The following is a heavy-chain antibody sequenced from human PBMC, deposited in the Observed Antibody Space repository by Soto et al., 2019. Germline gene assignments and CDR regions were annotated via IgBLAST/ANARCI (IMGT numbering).Heavy chain of an antibody. CDR1: GFAFSSYW. J-gene: IGHJ6*02. V-gene: IGHV3-74*01. D-gene: IGHD2-21*02. CDR2: INSDGSST. Sequence: GGSLRLSCAASGFAFSSYWMHWVRQAPGKGLVWVSRINSDGSSTSYADSVKGRFTISRDNAKNTLYLQMNSLRAEDTAVYYCARELRAYCGGDCSDYYYYGMDVWGQGTTVTVSS. CDR3: ARELRAYCGGDCSDYYYYGMDV.